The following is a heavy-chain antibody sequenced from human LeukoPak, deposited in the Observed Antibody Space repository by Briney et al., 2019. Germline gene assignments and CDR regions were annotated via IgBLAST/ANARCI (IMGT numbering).Heavy chain of an antibody. CDR2: MNPNSGNT. J-gene: IGHJ6*02. CDR1: GYTFTSYD. Sequence: ASVEVSCKASGYTFTSYDINWVRQATGQGLEWMGWMNPNSGNTGYAQKFQGRVTMTRNTSISTAYMEPSSLRSEDTAVYYCARVSEVVRVYYYYYGMDVWGQGTTVTVSS. D-gene: IGHD3-10*01. V-gene: IGHV1-8*01. CDR3: ARVSEVVRVYYYYYGMDV.